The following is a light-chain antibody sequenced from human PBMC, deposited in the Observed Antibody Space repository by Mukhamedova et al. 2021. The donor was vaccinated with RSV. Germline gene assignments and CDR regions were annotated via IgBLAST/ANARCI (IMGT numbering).Light chain of an antibody. CDR2: EVS. V-gene: IGLV2-8*01. CDR1: SSDVGGYNY. CDR3: SSYAGSNNLV. Sequence: ISCTGTSSDVGGYNYVSWYQQHPGKAPKLMIYEVSKRPSGVPDRFSGSKSGNTASLTVSGLQAEDEADYYCSSYAGSNNLVFGGG. J-gene: IGLJ2*01.